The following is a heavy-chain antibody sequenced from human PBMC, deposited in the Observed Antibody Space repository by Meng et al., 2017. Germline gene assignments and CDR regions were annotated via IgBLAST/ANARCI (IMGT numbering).Heavy chain of an antibody. CDR3: ARGPTTMAHDFDY. D-gene: IGHD4-11*01. V-gene: IGHV4-34*01. CDR1: GGSFSGYY. CDR2: INHSGST. J-gene: IGHJ4*02. Sequence: QVQLQESGQGLVKPSEPLSLTCAVYGGSFSGYYWSWIRQPPGKGLEWIGEINHSGSTNYNPSLKSRATISVDTSQNNLSLKLSSVTAADSAVYYCARGPTTMAHDFDYWGQGTLVTVSS.